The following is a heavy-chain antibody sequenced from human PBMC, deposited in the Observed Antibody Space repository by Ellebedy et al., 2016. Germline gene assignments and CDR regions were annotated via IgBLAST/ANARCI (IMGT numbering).Heavy chain of an antibody. Sequence: SETLSLTCNVFGGSVSSDYWNWIRRPPGKGLEWIGFVFHTGATLYSPSLKSRVTMSVDTSKSQFSLGLTSVTAADTAVYYCAKWNGDWNAYDVWGQGTMVTVSS. J-gene: IGHJ3*01. CDR3: AKWNGDWNAYDV. CDR2: VFHTGAT. CDR1: GGSVSSDY. D-gene: IGHD1-1*01. V-gene: IGHV4-59*02.